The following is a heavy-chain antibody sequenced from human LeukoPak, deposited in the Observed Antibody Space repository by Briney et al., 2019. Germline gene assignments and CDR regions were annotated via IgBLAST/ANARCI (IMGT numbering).Heavy chain of an antibody. CDR2: ISSSSSTI. V-gene: IGHV3-48*01. J-gene: IGHJ4*02. CDR1: GFTFSSYS. CDR3: ARDHRYTSSWLIDY. Sequence: GGSLRLSCAASGFTFSSYSMNWVRQVPGKGLEWVSYISSSSSTIYYADSVKGRFTISRDNAKNSLYLQMNSLRAEDTAVYYCARDHRYTSSWLIDYWGQGTLVTVSS. D-gene: IGHD6-13*01.